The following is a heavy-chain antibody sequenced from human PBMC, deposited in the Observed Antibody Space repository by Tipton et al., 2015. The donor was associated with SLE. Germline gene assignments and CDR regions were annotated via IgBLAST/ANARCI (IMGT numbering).Heavy chain of an antibody. CDR3: ASASWNYGLFDY. CDR1: GYTFTGYY. CDR2: IVPNSGGT. D-gene: IGHD1-7*01. J-gene: IGHJ4*02. Sequence: QLVQSGPEVKKPGASVKVSCKASGYTFTGYYMHWVRQAPGQGLEWMGWIVPNSGGTFYAQKFEGRVTMTRHTSINTGYMELNSLRADDTAIYYCASASWNYGLFDYWGQGTLITVSS. V-gene: IGHV1-2*02.